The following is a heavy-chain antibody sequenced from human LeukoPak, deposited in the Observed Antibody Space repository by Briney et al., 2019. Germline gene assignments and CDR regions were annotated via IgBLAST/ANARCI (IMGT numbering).Heavy chain of an antibody. CDR2: IIPIFGTA. CDR3: ARGGSPLDAFDI. V-gene: IGHV1-69*13. J-gene: IGHJ3*02. Sequence: ASVKVSCKASGGTFSSYAISWVRQAPGQGLEWMGGIIPIFGTASYAQKFQGRVTITADESTSTAYMELSSLRSEDTAVYYCARGGSPLDAFDIWGQGTMVTVSS. D-gene: IGHD3-10*01. CDR1: GGTFSSYA.